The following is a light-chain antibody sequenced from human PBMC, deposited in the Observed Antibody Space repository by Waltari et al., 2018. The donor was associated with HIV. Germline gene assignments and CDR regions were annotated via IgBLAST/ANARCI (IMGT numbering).Light chain of an antibody. CDR3: SSYTSSSTWV. CDR1: SSDVGGYNY. V-gene: IGLV2-14*01. J-gene: IGLJ3*02. CDR2: DVS. Sequence: QSALTQPASVSGSPGQSITISCTGTSSDVGGYNYVSWYQQHPGKAPKLMIYDVSNRPSVVSYRFSGSKSGNTASLTISGLQAEDEADYYCSSYTSSSTWVFGGGTKLTVL.